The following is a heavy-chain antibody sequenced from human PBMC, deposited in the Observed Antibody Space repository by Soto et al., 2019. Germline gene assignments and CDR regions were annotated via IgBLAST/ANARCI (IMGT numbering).Heavy chain of an antibody. V-gene: IGHV6-1*01. Sequence: SQTLSLTCAISGDSVSSNSAALNWIRQSPSRGLEWLGRTYYMSKWYNDYAVSVKSRITINPDTSKNQFSLQLNSVTPEDTAVYYCARDRKIGIAAAGQGSYYYGMDVWGQGTTVTVSS. CDR3: ARDRKIGIAAAGQGSYYYGMDV. D-gene: IGHD6-13*01. CDR1: GDSVSSNSAA. J-gene: IGHJ6*02. CDR2: TYYMSKWYN.